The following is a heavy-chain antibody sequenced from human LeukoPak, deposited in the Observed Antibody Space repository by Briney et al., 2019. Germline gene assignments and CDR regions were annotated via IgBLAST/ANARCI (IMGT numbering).Heavy chain of an antibody. CDR3: AGTGDGDWFDP. Sequence: GGSLRLSCAASGFTVSSNYMSWVRQASGKGLEWVSVIYSGGSTYYADSVKGRFTISTRNSQNTPYLQKNSLRAEDTAVYYWAGTGDGDWFDPWGQGTLVTVSS. J-gene: IGHJ5*02. CDR1: GFTVSSNY. V-gene: IGHV3-53*04. CDR2: IYSGGST. D-gene: IGHD3-16*01.